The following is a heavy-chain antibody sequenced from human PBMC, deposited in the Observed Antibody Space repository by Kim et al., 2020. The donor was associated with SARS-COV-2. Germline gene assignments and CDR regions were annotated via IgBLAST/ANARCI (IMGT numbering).Heavy chain of an antibody. J-gene: IGHJ6*03. CDR2: INAGNGNT. CDR1: GYTFTSYA. D-gene: IGHD2-15*01. Sequence: ASVKVSCKASGYTFTSYAMHRVRQAPGQRLEWMGWINAGNGNTKYSQKCQGRVTITRDTSASTAYMELSSLRSEETAVYYCARGVARYYYYMDVWGKGTTVTVSS. CDR3: ARGVARYYYYMDV. V-gene: IGHV1-3*01.